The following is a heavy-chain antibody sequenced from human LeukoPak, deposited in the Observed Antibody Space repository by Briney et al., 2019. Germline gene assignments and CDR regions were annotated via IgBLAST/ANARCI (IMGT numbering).Heavy chain of an antibody. CDR3: TKDPLDY. CDR1: GFTLSSHM. J-gene: IGHJ4*02. CDR2: ISGSAGGT. V-gene: IGHV3-23*01. Sequence: GGSLRLSCVASGFTLSSHMMSWVRQAPGKGPEWVSGISGSAGGTFYTDSVRGRFTISRDSPKNTLYLEMNSLRVDDTAVYYCTKDPLDYWGQGTLVIVSS.